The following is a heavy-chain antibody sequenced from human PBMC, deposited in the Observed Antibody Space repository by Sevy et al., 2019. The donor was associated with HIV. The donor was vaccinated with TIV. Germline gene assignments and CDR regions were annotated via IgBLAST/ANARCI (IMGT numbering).Heavy chain of an antibody. D-gene: IGHD6-13*01. CDR2: IYSYGET. J-gene: IGHJ3*02. CDR3: ARSMEQQLDAFDI. V-gene: IGHV4-39*01. Sequence: SETLSLTCTVSGAAIRDSSYYWAGIRQPPGKGLEWIGNIYSYGETYYNSSLKSRVTISVDTSKNQFSLSLTSVTAADTAIYFCARSMEQQLDAFDIWGQGTMVTVSS. CDR1: GAAIRDSSYY.